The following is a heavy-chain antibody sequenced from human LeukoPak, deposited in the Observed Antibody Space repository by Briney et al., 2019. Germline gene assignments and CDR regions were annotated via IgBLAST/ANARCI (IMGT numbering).Heavy chain of an antibody. V-gene: IGHV1-18*01. CDR3: ARDRGDGYNDY. J-gene: IGHJ4*02. D-gene: IGHD5-24*01. CDR1: GYTFTSYG. CDR2: ISAYNGNT. Sequence: ASVKVSCKASGYTFTSYGISWVRQAPGQGLEWMGWISAYNGNTNYAQKFQGRVTITTDESTSTAYMELSSLRSEDTAVYYCARDRGDGYNDYWGQGTLVTVSS.